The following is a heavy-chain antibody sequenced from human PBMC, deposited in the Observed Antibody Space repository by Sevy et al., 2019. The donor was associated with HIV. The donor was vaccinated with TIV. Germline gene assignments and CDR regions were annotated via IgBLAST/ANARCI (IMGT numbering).Heavy chain of an antibody. V-gene: IGHV3-30*03. CDR3: AIAHADCSGGTCYTAHYYYDMDV. CDR1: GFAFSDYA. D-gene: IGHD2-15*01. Sequence: GGSLRLSCAASGFAFSDYAMHWVRQAPGKGLEWVAAISYAGDSKYFADSVKGRFTVSKDNSKNTLYLEMNRLRAEDTAVYYCAIAHADCSGGTCYTAHYYYDMDVWGRGATVTVSS. CDR2: ISYAGDSK. J-gene: IGHJ6*02.